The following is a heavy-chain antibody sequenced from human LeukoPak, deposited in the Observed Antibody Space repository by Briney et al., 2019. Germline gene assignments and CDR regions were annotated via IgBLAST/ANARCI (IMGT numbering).Heavy chain of an antibody. CDR2: IYHSGST. CDR3: ARLTERRVPYSGYERYWFDP. D-gene: IGHD5-12*01. J-gene: IGHJ5*02. Sequence: SETLSLTCTVSGGSISSYYWGWIRQPPGKGLEWIGSIYHSGSTYYNPSLKSRVTISVDTSKNQFSLKLSSVTAADTAVYYCARLTERRVPYSGYERYWFDPWGQGTLVTVSS. V-gene: IGHV4-38-2*02. CDR1: GGSISSYY.